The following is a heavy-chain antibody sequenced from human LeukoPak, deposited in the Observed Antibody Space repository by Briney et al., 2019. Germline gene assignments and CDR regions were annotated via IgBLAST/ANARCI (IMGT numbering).Heavy chain of an antibody. CDR2: IYYSGST. D-gene: IGHD4-17*01. V-gene: IGHV4-30-4*08. CDR3: ARHHYGGLDY. Sequence: PSETLSLTCTVSGGSISSADYYWSWIRQPPGKGLEWIGYIYYSGSTSYNPSLRSRLTISVDTSKNQFSLKLSSVTAADTAVYYCARHHYGGLDYWGQGTLVTVSS. J-gene: IGHJ4*02. CDR1: GGSISSADYY.